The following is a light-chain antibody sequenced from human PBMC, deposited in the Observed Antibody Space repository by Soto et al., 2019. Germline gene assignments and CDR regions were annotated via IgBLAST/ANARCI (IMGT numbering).Light chain of an antibody. CDR1: QSVCSN. V-gene: IGKV3-15*01. CDR3: QQYNNWPRT. J-gene: IGKJ1*01. CDR2: GAS. Sequence: EIVMTQSPATLSVSPGERATFSCRASQSVCSNLAWYKQKPGQAPSLLIYGASTRATGIPARFSGSGSGTDFTLTISSLQSEDFAVYYCQQYNNWPRTFGQGTKVEIK.